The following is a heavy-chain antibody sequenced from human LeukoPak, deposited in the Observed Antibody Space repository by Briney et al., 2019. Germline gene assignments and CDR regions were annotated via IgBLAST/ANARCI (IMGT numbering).Heavy chain of an antibody. J-gene: IGHJ3*02. CDR2: MNPNSGNT. V-gene: IGHV1-8*01. CDR3: ARVGWLRYFDWDNNDAFDI. Sequence: ASVKVPCKASGYTFTSYDINWVRQATGQGLEWMGWMNPNSGNTGYAQKFQGRVTMTRNTSISTAYMELSSLRSEDTAVYYCARVGWLRYFDWDNNDAFDIWGQGTMVTVSS. D-gene: IGHD3-9*01. CDR1: GYTFTSYD.